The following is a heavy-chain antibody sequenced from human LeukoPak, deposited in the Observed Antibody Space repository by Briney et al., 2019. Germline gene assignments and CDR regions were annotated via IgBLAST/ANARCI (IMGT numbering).Heavy chain of an antibody. J-gene: IGHJ6*03. CDR2: IYSGGST. Sequence: GGSLRLSCAASGFTVSSNYMSWVRQAPGKGLEWVSVIYSGGSTYYADSVKGRFTISRDNSKNTLYLQMNSLILEDTGVYYCAKTGFQWGEFFYYMDVWGKGTTVTVSS. CDR1: GFTVSSNY. V-gene: IGHV3-53*05. D-gene: IGHD1-14*01. CDR3: AKTGFQWGEFFYYMDV.